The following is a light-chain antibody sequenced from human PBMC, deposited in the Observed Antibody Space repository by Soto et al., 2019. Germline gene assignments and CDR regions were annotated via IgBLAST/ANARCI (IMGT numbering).Light chain of an antibody. V-gene: IGKV1-9*01. Sequence: IQLTQSPSSLSASVGDRVTITCRASQGISSYLAWYQQKPGKAPKLLIYAASTLQSGVPSRFSGSGTGTDFTLTISSLQPEDVATYYCQQLNSYPRMYTFGQGTKLEIK. J-gene: IGKJ2*01. CDR1: QGISSY. CDR3: QQLNSYPRMYT. CDR2: AAS.